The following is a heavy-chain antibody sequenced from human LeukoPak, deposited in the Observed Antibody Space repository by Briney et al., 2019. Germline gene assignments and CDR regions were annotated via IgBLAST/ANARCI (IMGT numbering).Heavy chain of an antibody. CDR2: TIDSGAST. D-gene: IGHD3-16*01. J-gene: IGHJ3*01. CDR1: GFTFNKHA. CDR3: ARGGAAGWGTFDV. Sequence: QPGGSLRLSCAASGFTFNKHAMSWVRQTPGKGMEWVSTTIDSGASTYYADSVKGRFTISRDNSKETLFVQMNTLRAEDTALYFCARGGAAGWGTFDVWGQGTMVTVSS. V-gene: IGHV3-23*01.